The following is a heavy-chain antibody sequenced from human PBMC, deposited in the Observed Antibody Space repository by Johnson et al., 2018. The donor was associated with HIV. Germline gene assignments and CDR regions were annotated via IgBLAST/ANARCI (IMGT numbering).Heavy chain of an antibody. D-gene: IGHD3-22*01. CDR2: IKSKTDGGTT. CDR3: TRDADGSAYYGAFDV. J-gene: IGHJ3*01. CDR1: GFIFSNAW. Sequence: VQLVESGGGVVQPGGSLRLSCAASGFIFSNAWMTWVRQAPGKGLEWVARIKSKTDGGTTDYAAPVKGRFTISRDDSKNTLSLQMNSLKTEDTAVYYCTRDADGSAYYGAFDVWGQGTMVTVSS. V-gene: IGHV3-15*01.